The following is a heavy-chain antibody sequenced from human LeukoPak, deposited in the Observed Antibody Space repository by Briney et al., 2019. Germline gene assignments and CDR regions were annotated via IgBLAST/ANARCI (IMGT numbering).Heavy chain of an antibody. Sequence: SGGSLRLSCAASGFTFSSYGMHWVRQAPGKGLEWVAFIRYDGSNKYYADSVKGRFTISRDNSKNTLYLQMNSLRAEDTAVYYCARGSEYLRQVGFYWGQGTLVTASS. V-gene: IGHV3-30*02. D-gene: IGHD2/OR15-2a*01. CDR3: ARGSEYLRQVGFY. CDR1: GFTFSSYG. J-gene: IGHJ4*02. CDR2: IRYDGSNK.